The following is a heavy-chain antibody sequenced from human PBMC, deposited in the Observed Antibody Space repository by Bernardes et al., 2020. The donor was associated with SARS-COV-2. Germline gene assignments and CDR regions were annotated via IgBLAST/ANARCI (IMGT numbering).Heavy chain of an antibody. CDR2: INLNDGSA. CDR1: GFTFTSYY. D-gene: IGHD6-13*01. J-gene: IGHJ6*02. Sequence: ASVKVSCQASGFTFTSYYIHWVRQAPGQGLEWMGIINLNDGSADYVEKFQGRVTMTRDTSTKTVYMELTSLRSHDTAVYYCARGSSSWYTRTSVYYYYYGMDVWGQGTKVTVSS. V-gene: IGHV1-46*01. CDR3: ARGSSSWYTRTSVYYYYYGMDV.